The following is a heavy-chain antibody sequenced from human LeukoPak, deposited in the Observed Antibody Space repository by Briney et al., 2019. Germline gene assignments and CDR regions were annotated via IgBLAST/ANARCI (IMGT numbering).Heavy chain of an antibody. CDR3: ARDNIPYYYDSSGYYIDAFDI. V-gene: IGHV1-2*02. CDR2: INPNSGGT. CDR1: GYTFIVHY. D-gene: IGHD3-22*01. J-gene: IGHJ3*02. Sequence: ASVKVSCKASGYTFIVHYIHWMRQAPGKGLEWMGWINPNSGGTNYAQKFQGRVTMTRDTSISTAYMELSRLRSDDTAVYYCARDNIPYYYDSSGYYIDAFDIWGQGTMVTVSS.